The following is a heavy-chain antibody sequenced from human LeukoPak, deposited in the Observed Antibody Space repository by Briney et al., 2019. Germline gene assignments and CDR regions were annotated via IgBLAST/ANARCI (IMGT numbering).Heavy chain of an antibody. CDR2: IYYSGST. V-gene: IGHV4-30-4*02. CDR3: ARVYGGNLVWFDP. J-gene: IGHJ5*02. D-gene: IGHD4-23*01. CDR1: GGSISSGDYY. Sequence: PSETLSLTCTVSGGSISSGDYYWSWIRQPPGKGLEWIGYIYYSGSTYYNPSLKSRVTISVDTSKNQFSLKLSSVTAADTAVYYCARVYGGNLVWFDPWGQGTLVTVSS.